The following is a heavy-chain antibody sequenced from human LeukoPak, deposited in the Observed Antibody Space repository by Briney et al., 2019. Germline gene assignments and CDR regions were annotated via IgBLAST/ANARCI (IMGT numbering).Heavy chain of an antibody. J-gene: IGHJ4*02. CDR2: IYRDRST. V-gene: IGHV3-53*01. CDR1: GFTVSSNY. Sequence: PGGSLRLSCAASGFTVSSNYMSWVRQAPGKGLEWVSVIYRDRSTYYADSVKGRFTISRDNSKNTLFLQMNSLRAEDTAVYYCARDTYEKNYFDYWGRGTLVTVSS. D-gene: IGHD3-22*01. CDR3: ARDTYEKNYFDY.